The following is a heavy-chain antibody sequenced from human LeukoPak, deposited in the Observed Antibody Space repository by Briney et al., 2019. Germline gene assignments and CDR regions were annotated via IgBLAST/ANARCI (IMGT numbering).Heavy chain of an antibody. J-gene: IGHJ6*03. D-gene: IGHD3-3*02. CDR3: AKGGPLPISYYYYMDV. CDR1: GFTFSSYA. Sequence: GGSLRLSCAASGFTFSSYAMTWVRQAPGKGLEWVSAISGSGGFTSYADSVRGWFTISRDSSKNTLYLQMNSLRAEDTAVYYCAKGGPLPISYYYYMDVWGKGTTVTVSS. V-gene: IGHV3-23*01. CDR2: ISGSGGFT.